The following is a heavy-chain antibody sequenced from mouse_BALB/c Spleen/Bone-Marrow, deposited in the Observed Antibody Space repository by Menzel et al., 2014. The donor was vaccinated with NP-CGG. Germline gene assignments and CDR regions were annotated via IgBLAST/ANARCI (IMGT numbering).Heavy chain of an antibody. J-gene: IGHJ4*01. V-gene: IGHV1S135*01. D-gene: IGHD1-3*01. Sequence: VQLQHSGPELERPGASVKISCKASGYSFTDHTMNWVKQSHGKSLEWIGDINTYYGGTSYNQKLKDKATMTVDKSSSTAYMQPKSLTAKYSSVYSGAIVVALWVIDHWGQGTPVTVSS. CDR3: AIVVALWVIDH. CDR1: GYSFTDHT. CDR2: INTYYGGT.